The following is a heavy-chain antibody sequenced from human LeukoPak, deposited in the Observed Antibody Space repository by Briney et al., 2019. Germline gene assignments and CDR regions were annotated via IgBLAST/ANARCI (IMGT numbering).Heavy chain of an antibody. J-gene: IGHJ1*01. CDR1: GGSFSGYY. Sequence: PSATLSLTCDAYGGSFSGYYCSWIRQPPGQGLEWIGEINHSGSTNYNPYRKSRVTISVDTSKNQFSLKLSSVTAADTAVYYCASSPRGTEYFHHWGQGTLVTVSS. CDR2: INHSGST. V-gene: IGHV4-34*01. D-gene: IGHD3-10*01. CDR3: ASSPRGTEYFHH.